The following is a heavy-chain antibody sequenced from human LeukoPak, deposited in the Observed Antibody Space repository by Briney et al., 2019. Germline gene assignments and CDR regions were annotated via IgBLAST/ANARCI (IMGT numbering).Heavy chain of an antibody. D-gene: IGHD2-2*01. Sequence: ASVKVSCKASGYTFTGYYMHWVRQAPGQGLEWMGRINPNSGGTNYAQKFQGRVTMTRDTSISTAYMELSRLRSDDTAVYYCARGRRYCSSTSCPAHAFDIWGQGTIVTVSS. CDR3: ARGRRYCSSTSCPAHAFDI. J-gene: IGHJ3*02. CDR2: INPNSGGT. CDR1: GYTFTGYY. V-gene: IGHV1-2*06.